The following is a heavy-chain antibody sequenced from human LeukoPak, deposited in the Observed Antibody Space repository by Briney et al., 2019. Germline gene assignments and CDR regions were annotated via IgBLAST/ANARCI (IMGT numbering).Heavy chain of an antibody. D-gene: IGHD5-18*01. V-gene: IGHV4-59*08. J-gene: IGHJ5*02. CDR1: GGSFSNYY. Sequence: SETLSLTCTVSGGSFSNYYWSWIRQPPGKGLEWIGYIYYSRSTNYNPSLKSRVTISVDTSKNQFSLNLSSVTAADTAVHYCARHPTALVSYGFDPWGQGTLVTVSS. CDR3: ARHPTALVSYGFDP. CDR2: IYYSRST.